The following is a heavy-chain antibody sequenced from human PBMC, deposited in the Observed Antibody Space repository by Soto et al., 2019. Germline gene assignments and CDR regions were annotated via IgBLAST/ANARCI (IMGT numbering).Heavy chain of an antibody. CDR2: IWHDGKNK. Sequence: QVQVVESGGGVVQPGTSLRLSCAASGFTFSNFGMHWVRQAPGKGLEWVAVIWHDGKNKYYADSVEGRFTISRDNSKNTLNLQMNSLRAEDTAVYYCARDPRKDEAIDYWGLGTLVIVSS. CDR1: GFTFSNFG. V-gene: IGHV3-33*01. CDR3: ARDPRKDEAIDY. J-gene: IGHJ4*02.